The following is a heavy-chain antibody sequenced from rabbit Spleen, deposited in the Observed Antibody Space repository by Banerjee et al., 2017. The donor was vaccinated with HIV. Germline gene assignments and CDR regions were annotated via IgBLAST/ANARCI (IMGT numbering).Heavy chain of an antibody. CDR3: ARDTGSSFSSYGMDL. D-gene: IGHD8-1*01. CDR2: IAGSGSGFT. Sequence: QSLEESGGDLVKPGASLTLTCTASGLDFSSSYWICWVRQAPGKGLEWISCIAGSGSGFTYSATWAKGRFTCSKTSSTTVTLQMTSLTVADTATYFCARDTGSSFSSYGMDLWGQGTLVTVS. J-gene: IGHJ6*01. V-gene: IGHV1S40*01. CDR1: GLDFSSSYW.